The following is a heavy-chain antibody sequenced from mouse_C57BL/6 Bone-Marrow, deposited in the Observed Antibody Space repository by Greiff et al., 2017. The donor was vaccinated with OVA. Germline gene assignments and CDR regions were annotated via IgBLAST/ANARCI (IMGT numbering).Heavy chain of an antibody. J-gene: IGHJ3*01. V-gene: IGHV1-55*01. CDR1: GYTFTSYW. CDR2: IYPGSGST. Sequence: QVQLKQPGAELVKPGASVKMSCKASGYTFTSYWITWVKQRPGQGLEWIGDIYPGSGSTNYNEKFKSKATLTVDTSSSTAYMQLSSLTSEDSAVYYCARWNYYDYAWFAYWGQGTLVTVSA. D-gene: IGHD2-4*01. CDR3: ARWNYYDYAWFAY.